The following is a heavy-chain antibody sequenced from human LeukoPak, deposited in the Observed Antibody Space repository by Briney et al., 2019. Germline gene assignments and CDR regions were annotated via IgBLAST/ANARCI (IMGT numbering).Heavy chain of an antibody. CDR3: ARTDYYGSGSSDY. J-gene: IGHJ4*02. CDR1: GGSISSGDYY. CDR2: IYYSGST. V-gene: IGHV4-30-4*01. Sequence: SETLSPTCTVSGGSISSGDYYWSWIRQPPGKGLEWIGYIYYSGSTYYNPSLKSRVTISVDTSKNQFSLKLSSVTAADTAVYYCARTDYYGSGSSDYWGQGTLVTVSS. D-gene: IGHD3-10*01.